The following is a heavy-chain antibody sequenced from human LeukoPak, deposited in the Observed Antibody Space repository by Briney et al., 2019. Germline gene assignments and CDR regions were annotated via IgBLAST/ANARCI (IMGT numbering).Heavy chain of an antibody. Sequence: PGGSLRLSCAASGFTFSNNWMTWVRRAPGKGLEWVASVKKDASEKYYVDSVKGRFTIARDNAKNSLYLQMNSLRVEDTAVYYCTRDLMDYDVSTGLHHYYMDVWGQGTTVTVSS. D-gene: IGHD3-9*01. V-gene: IGHV3-7*01. CDR2: VKKDASEK. CDR3: TRDLMDYDVSTGLHHYYMDV. J-gene: IGHJ6*02. CDR1: GFTFSNNW.